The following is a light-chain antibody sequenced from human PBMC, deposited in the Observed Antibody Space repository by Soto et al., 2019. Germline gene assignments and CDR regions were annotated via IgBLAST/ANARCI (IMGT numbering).Light chain of an antibody. Sequence: ENVLTQSPGTLSLSPGERATLSCRASQSVTGNYLAWYQQKPGQAPRLLVYGASSRATGIPDRFSGSGSGTDFNLTISRLEPDDFAVYYCHQYGASPLPGGSPLPFGGGTKVEIK. CDR1: QSVTGNY. CDR2: GAS. J-gene: IGKJ4*01. CDR3: HQYGASPLPGGSPLP. V-gene: IGKV3-20*01.